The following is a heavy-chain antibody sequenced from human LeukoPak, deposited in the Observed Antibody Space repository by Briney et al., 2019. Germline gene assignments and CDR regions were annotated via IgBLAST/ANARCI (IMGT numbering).Heavy chain of an antibody. CDR2: IYSGGST. D-gene: IGHD6-19*01. J-gene: IGHJ4*02. CDR3: ARGFPVVAGNFDY. CDR1: GFTVSGYY. V-gene: IGHV3-66*01. Sequence: PGGSLRLSCAASGFTVSGYYMSWVRQAPGKGLEWVSVIYSGGSTYYAGSVKVRFTISRDTSKNTLYLQMNSLRAEDTAVYYCARGFPVVAGNFDYWGQGTLVTVSS.